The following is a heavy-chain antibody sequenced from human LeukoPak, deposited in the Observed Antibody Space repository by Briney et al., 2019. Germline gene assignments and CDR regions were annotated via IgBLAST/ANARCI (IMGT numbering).Heavy chain of an antibody. J-gene: IGHJ6*02. CDR3: ARDQVGYCSSTSCYRNYYYGMDV. Sequence: PGGSLRLSCAASGFTVSSNYMSWVRQAPGKGPEWVSVIYSGGSTYYADSVKGRFTISRDNSKNTLYLQMNSLRAEDTAVYYCARDQVGYCSSTSCYRNYYYGMDVWGQGTTVTVSS. V-gene: IGHV3-53*01. D-gene: IGHD2-2*01. CDR2: IYSGGST. CDR1: GFTVSSNY.